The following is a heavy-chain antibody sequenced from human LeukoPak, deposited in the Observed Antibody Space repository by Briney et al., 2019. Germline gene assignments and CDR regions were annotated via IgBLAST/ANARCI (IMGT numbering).Heavy chain of an antibody. J-gene: IGHJ6*03. CDR1: GGSISSYY. CDR3: ARETSQKGAHYMDV. Sequence: SETLSLTCTVSGGSISSYYWSWIRQPPGKGLEWIGYIYYSGSTNYNPSLKSRVTISVDTSKNQFSLKPTSVTAADTAVYYCARETSQKGAHYMDVWGKGTTVTISS. CDR2: IYYSGST. D-gene: IGHD3-16*01. V-gene: IGHV4-59*01.